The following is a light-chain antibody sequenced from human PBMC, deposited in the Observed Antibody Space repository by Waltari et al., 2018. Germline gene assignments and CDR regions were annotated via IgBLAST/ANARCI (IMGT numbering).Light chain of an antibody. Sequence: QPVLTQSPSASASLGASVKLTCTLSSGHSSNAIAWPQPQPDKGPRFLMKVNRDGAHNKGGGIPDRFSGSSSGAERYLTISGLQSDDEADYYCQTWGTGIQVFGGGTKVSVL. CDR1: SGHSSNA. V-gene: IGLV4-69*01. CDR3: QTWGTGIQV. J-gene: IGLJ2*01. CDR2: VNRDGAH.